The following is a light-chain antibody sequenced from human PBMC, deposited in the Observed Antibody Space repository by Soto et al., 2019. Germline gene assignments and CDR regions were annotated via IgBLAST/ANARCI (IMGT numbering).Light chain of an antibody. Sequence: QSVLTQPPSVSGAPGQRVTISCSGSSFNIGNNAVNWYQHLPGKAPKLLIYYDDLLPSGVSDRFSGSKSGTSASLAISGLQSEDEADSSGAAWDDSLNGYVFGTGTKLTVL. J-gene: IGLJ1*01. V-gene: IGLV1-36*01. CDR1: SFNIGNNA. CDR2: YDD. CDR3: AAWDDSLNGYV.